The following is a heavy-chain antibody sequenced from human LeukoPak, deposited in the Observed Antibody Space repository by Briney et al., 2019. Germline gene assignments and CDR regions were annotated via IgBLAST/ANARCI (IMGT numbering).Heavy chain of an antibody. CDR1: GFTFSSYW. CDR2: IKQDGSEK. D-gene: IGHD1-26*01. J-gene: IGHJ4*02. V-gene: IGHV3-7*01. CDR3: ARVKAGVVGENFDY. Sequence: GGSLRLSCAASGFTFSSYWTSWVRQAPGKGLEWVANIKQDGSEKYYVDSVKGRFTISRDNAKNSLYLQMNSLRAEDTAVYYCARVKAGVVGENFDYWGQGTLVTVSS.